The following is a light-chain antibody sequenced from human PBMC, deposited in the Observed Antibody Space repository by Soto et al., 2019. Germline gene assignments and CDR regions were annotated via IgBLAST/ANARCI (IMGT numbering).Light chain of an antibody. J-gene: IGKJ3*01. Sequence: DMQMTQSPSTLSASVGDRVTITCRASQSISSWLAWYQQKPGKAPKLLIYDASSLESGVPSRFSGSGSGTEFTLTISSLQPDDFVTYYCQQYNSYAITFGPGTKVDIK. CDR1: QSISSW. CDR2: DAS. V-gene: IGKV1-5*01. CDR3: QQYNSYAIT.